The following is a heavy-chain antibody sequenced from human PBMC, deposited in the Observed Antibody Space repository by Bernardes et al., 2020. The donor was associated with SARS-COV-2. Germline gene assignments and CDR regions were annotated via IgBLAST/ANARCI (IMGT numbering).Heavy chain of an antibody. J-gene: IGHJ6*02. CDR3: AREEGVTIFGVVTSHCYYGMDV. CDR1: GYTFTGYY. D-gene: IGHD3-3*01. CDR2: INPNSGGT. V-gene: IGHV1-2*04. Sequence: ASVKVSCKASGYTFTGYYMHWVRQAPGQGLEWMGWINPNSGGTNYAQKFQGWVTMTRDTSISTAYMELSRLRSDDTAVYYCAREEGVTIFGVVTSHCYYGMDVWGQGTTVTVAS.